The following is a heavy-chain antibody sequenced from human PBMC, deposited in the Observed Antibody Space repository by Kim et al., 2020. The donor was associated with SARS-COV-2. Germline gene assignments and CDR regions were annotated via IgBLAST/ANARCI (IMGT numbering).Heavy chain of an antibody. J-gene: IGHJ4*02. D-gene: IGHD2-15*01. CDR3: ARGGGGLSY. Sequence: KGKTKIAQKFQGRVTNTRDTSASTAYMELSSLTSEDTAVYYCARGGGGLSYWGQGTLVAVSS. V-gene: IGHV1-3*01. CDR2: KGKT.